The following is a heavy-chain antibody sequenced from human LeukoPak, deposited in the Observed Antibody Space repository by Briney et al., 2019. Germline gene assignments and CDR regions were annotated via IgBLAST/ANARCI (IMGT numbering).Heavy chain of an antibody. CDR1: GFTFDDYA. Sequence: GRSLRLSCAASGFTFDDYAMHWVRQAPGKGLEWVSGISWNSGSIGYADSVKGRFTISRDNAKNSLYLQMNSLRAEDTALYYCAKAVGSIAAAADYYYYYGMDVWGQGTTVTVSS. V-gene: IGHV3-9*01. CDR2: ISWNSGSI. D-gene: IGHD6-13*01. CDR3: AKAVGSIAAAADYYYYYGMDV. J-gene: IGHJ6*02.